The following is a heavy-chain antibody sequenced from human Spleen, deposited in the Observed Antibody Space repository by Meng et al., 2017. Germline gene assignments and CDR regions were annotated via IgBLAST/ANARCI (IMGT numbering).Heavy chain of an antibody. V-gene: IGHV1-69*05. J-gene: IGHJ6*02. Sequence: SVKVSCKASGGTFSSYASSWVRQAPGQGLEWMGGIIPIFGTANYAQKFQGRVTITRNTSISTAYMELSSLRSEDTAVYYCASTAAAAGIVGLGMDVWGQGTTVTVSS. CDR3: ASTAAAAGIVGLGMDV. D-gene: IGHD6-13*01. CDR1: GGTFSSYA. CDR2: IIPIFGTA.